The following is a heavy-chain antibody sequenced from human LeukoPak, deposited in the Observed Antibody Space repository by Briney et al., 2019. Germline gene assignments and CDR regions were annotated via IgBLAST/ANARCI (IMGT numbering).Heavy chain of an antibody. CDR1: GFTFSSYG. CDR2: ISGSGGST. V-gene: IGHV3-23*01. J-gene: IGHJ4*02. D-gene: IGHD6-13*01. Sequence: GGSLRLSCAASGFTFSSYGMSWVRQAPGKGLEWVSAISGSGGSTYYADSVKGRFTISRDNSKNTLYLQMNSLRAEDTAVYYCAKESSSSYRPRIYFDYWGQGTLVTVSS. CDR3: AKESSSSYRPRIYFDY.